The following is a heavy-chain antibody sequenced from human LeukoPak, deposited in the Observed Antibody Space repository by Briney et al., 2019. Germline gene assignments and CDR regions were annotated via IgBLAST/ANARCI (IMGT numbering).Heavy chain of an antibody. J-gene: IGHJ2*01. V-gene: IGHV4-59*01. D-gene: IGHD4-17*01. Sequence: SETLSLTCTVSGGSISSYYWSWIRQPPGQGREWIGYIYYSGSTNYNPSLKSRVTISVDTSKNQFSLKLSSVTAADTAVYYCARFYGDYGMASWYFDLWGRGTLVTVSS. CDR3: ARFYGDYGMASWYFDL. CDR2: IYYSGST. CDR1: GGSISSYY.